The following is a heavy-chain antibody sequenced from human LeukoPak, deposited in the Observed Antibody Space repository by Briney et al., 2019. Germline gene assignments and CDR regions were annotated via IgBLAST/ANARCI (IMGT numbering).Heavy chain of an antibody. CDR3: ARDRYCSGGSCYPLDY. V-gene: IGHV4-30-2*01. D-gene: IGHD2-15*01. J-gene: IGHJ4*02. Sequence: SETLSLTCTVSGGSISSGGYYWSWIRQPPGKGLEWIGYIYHSGSTYNNPSLKSRVTISVDRSKNQFSLKLSSVAAADTAVYYCARDRYCSGGSCYPLDYWGQGTLVTVSS. CDR1: GGSISSGGYY. CDR2: IYHSGST.